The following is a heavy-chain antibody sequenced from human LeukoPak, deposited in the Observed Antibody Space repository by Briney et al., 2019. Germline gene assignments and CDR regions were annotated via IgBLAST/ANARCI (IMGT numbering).Heavy chain of an antibody. J-gene: IGHJ4*02. CDR2: ISYDGDKK. V-gene: IGHV3-30*18. CDR3: AKGRAAGIFGGVNS. D-gene: IGHD6-13*01. CDR1: GFTFSNHG. Sequence: HPGRSLRLSCEASGFTFSNHGMHWVRQAPGKGLEWVAVISYDGDKKDYADSVKGRFTITRDSSMKTLYLQMNSLRIEDSAMYYYAKGRAAGIFGGVNSWGQGTLVTVSS.